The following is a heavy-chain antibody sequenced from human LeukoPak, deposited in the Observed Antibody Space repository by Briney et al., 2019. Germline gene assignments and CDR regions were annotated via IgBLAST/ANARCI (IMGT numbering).Heavy chain of an antibody. D-gene: IGHD6-13*01. V-gene: IGHV4-39*02. J-gene: IGHJ6*02. Sequence: PSETLSLTCTVSGGSISSSSYYWGWIRQPPGKGLEWIGTLYYSGSTYYNPSLKSRVTISVDTSKNHFSLKLSSVTAADTAVYYCVRLNSLGIAAAYYYYGMDVWGQGTLVTVSS. CDR3: VRLNSLGIAAAYYYYGMDV. CDR1: GGSISSSSYY. CDR2: LYYSGST.